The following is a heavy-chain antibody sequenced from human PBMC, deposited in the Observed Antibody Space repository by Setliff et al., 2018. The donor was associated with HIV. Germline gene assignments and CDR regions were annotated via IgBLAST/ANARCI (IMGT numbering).Heavy chain of an antibody. J-gene: IGHJ6*03. CDR1: GGSIGTYY. D-gene: IGHD3-22*01. CDR3: ARAIDYSDVVYFYYMDV. Sequence: PSETLSLTCTIFGGSIGTYYWTWIRQTPGKGLQWIGYISYSGTTDYNPSLKSRVTISLDKSENQLSLRLTFVTAADTAVYYCARAIDYSDVVYFYYMDVWGKGITVTVSS. CDR2: ISYSGTT. V-gene: IGHV4-59*01.